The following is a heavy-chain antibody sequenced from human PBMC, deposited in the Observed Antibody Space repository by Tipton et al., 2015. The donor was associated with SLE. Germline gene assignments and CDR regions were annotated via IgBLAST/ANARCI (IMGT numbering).Heavy chain of an antibody. CDR3: ARGKKAGLRIFDY. J-gene: IGHJ4*02. CDR2: IYYSGST. V-gene: IGHV4-30-4*01. D-gene: IGHD4-17*01. Sequence: TLSLTCTVSGGSISSGDYYWSWIRQPPGKGLEWIGYIYYSGSTYYNPSLKSRVTISVDTSKNQFSLKLSSVTAADTAVYYCARGKKAGLRIFDYWGQGTLVTVSS. CDR1: GGSISSGDYY.